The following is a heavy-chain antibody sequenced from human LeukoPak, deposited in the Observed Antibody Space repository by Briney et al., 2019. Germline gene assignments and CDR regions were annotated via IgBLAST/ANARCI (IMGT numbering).Heavy chain of an antibody. CDR2: IIPIFGTA. V-gene: IGHV1-69*13. D-gene: IGHD3-3*01. J-gene: IGHJ3*02. Sequence: SVKVSCKASGGTFSSYAISWVRQAPGQGLEWMGGIIPIFGTANYAQKFQGRVTITADESTSTAYMELSGLRSEDTAVYYCALRFLELKPVVGAFDIWGQGTMVTVSS. CDR1: GGTFSSYA. CDR3: ALRFLELKPVVGAFDI.